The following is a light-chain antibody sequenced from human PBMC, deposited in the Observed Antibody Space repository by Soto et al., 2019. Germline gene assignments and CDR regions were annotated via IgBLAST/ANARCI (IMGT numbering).Light chain of an antibody. CDR2: NTL. CDR3: LLTYSGGRV. CDR1: DGPVTSGHY. V-gene: IGLV7-46*01. Sequence: QAVVTKEPSLTVSPGGTVTLTCGSSDGPVTSGHYPYWYQQRPGQVPRTLIYNTLNRQSWAPARFSGSLVGVKAALTLSGAQPEDEADSYCLLTYSGGRVFGGGTKLTVL. J-gene: IGLJ2*01.